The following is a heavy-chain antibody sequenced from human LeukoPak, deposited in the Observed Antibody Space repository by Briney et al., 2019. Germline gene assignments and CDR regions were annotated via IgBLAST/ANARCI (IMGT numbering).Heavy chain of an antibody. Sequence: SETLSLTCTVSGGSISSGDYYWSWIRQPPGKGLGWIGYIYYSGSTYYNPSLKSRVTISVDTSKNQFSLKLSSVTAADTAVYYCARGAAMARGLDYWGQGTLVTVSS. J-gene: IGHJ4*02. D-gene: IGHD5-18*01. CDR3: ARGAAMARGLDY. CDR1: GGSISSGDYY. V-gene: IGHV4-30-4*01. CDR2: IYYSGST.